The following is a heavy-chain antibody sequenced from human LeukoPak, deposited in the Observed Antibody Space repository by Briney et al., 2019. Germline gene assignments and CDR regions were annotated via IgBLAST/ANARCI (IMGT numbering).Heavy chain of an antibody. Sequence: ASVKVSCKASGYTFTSYGISWVRQAPGQGLEWMGWISAYNGNTNYAQKLQVRVTMTTDTSTSTAYMELSSLRSDDTAVYYCARARVVVVAAKIIDYWGQGTLVTVSS. D-gene: IGHD2-15*01. CDR1: GYTFTSYG. CDR3: ARARVVVVAAKIIDY. CDR2: ISAYNGNT. J-gene: IGHJ4*02. V-gene: IGHV1-18*01.